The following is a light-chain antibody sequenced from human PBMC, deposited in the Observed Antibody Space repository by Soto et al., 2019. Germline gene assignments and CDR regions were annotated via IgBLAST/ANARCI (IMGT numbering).Light chain of an antibody. CDR2: GAS. Sequence: EIVMTQSPATLSVSPGERATLSCRASQSVRSNLAWDQQKPGQAPRLLIYGASTRATGIPARFSGSGSGTEFTLTISSLQSEDFAVYYCQRYNNWPPELTFGGGTKVEIK. CDR3: QRYNNWPPELT. CDR1: QSVRSN. J-gene: IGKJ4*01. V-gene: IGKV3-15*01.